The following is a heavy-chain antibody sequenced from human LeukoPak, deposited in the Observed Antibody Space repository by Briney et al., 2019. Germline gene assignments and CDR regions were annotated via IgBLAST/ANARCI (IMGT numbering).Heavy chain of an antibody. J-gene: IGHJ6*03. CDR1: GFTFSDYY. D-gene: IGHD3-3*01. CDR2: ISSSGSTI. V-gene: IGHV3-11*04. CDR3: ARGGQMIFGVVIPGYMDV. Sequence: GGSLRLSCAASGFTFSDYYMSCMRQAPGKGLEWVSYISSSGSTIYYADSVKGRFTISRDNAKNSLYLQMNSLRAEDTAVYYCARGGQMIFGVVIPGYMDVWGKGTTVTVSS.